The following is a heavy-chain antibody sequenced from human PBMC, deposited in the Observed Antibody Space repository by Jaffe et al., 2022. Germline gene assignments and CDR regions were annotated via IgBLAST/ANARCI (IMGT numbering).Heavy chain of an antibody. CDR3: ARARYSSSWNYYMDV. CDR2: ISSSSSYI. D-gene: IGHD6-13*01. J-gene: IGHJ6*03. CDR1: GFTFSSYS. V-gene: IGHV3-21*01. Sequence: EVQLVESGGGLVKPGGSLRLSCAASGFTFSSYSMNWVRQAPGKGLEWVSSISSSSSYIYYADSVKGRFTISRDNAKNSLYLQMNSLRAEDTAVYYCARARYSSSWNYYMDVWGKGTTVTVSS.